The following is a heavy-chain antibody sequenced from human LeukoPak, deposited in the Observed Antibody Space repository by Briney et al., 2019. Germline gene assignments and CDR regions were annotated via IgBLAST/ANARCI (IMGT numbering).Heavy chain of an antibody. CDR1: GLTFSSFA. Sequence: PGESLRLSCAASGLTFSSFAMSWVRQAPGRGLEWVSSISGSGASTYYADSVKGRFTISRDNSRNTLYLQMSSLRAEDTAVCYCAKSHSVAVAGTYSTYYFDSWGQGTLVTVSS. CDR2: ISGSGAST. J-gene: IGHJ4*02. D-gene: IGHD6-19*01. CDR3: AKSHSVAVAGTYSTYYFDS. V-gene: IGHV3-23*01.